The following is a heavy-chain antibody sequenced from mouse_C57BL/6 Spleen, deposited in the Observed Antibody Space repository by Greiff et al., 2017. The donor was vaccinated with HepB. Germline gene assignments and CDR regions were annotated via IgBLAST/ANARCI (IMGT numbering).Heavy chain of an antibody. Sequence: EVQGVESGEGLVKPGGSLKLSCAASGFTFSSYAMSWVRQTPEKRLEWVAYISSGGDYIYYADTVKGRFTISRDNARNTLYLQMSSLKSEDTAMYYWTRDDYYGSSYGFAYWGQGTLVTVSA. CDR3: TRDDYYGSSYGFAY. D-gene: IGHD1-1*01. CDR1: GFTFSSYA. V-gene: IGHV5-9-1*02. CDR2: ISSGGDYI. J-gene: IGHJ3*01.